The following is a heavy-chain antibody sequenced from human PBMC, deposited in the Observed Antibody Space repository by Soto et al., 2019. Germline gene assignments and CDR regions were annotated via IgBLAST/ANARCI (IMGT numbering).Heavy chain of an antibody. CDR1: DASISTSY. V-gene: IGHV4-4*07. CDR3: VRDIIVAIDS. J-gene: IGHJ4*02. Sequence: SETLSLTCVVSDASISTSYWSWVRQPAGKRLQWIGRIFVDGNTNSSPSLKGRVSMAIDKSQNQISPQLASVTAADTATYYCVRDIIVAIDSWGQGAQVTVSS. D-gene: IGHD2-21*01. CDR2: IFVDGNT.